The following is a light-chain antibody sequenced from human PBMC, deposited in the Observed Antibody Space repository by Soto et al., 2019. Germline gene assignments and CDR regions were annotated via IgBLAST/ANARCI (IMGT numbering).Light chain of an antibody. CDR1: QSVXYSXXXXXX. CDR2: WAS. J-gene: IGKJ2*01. V-gene: IGKV4-1*01. CDR3: XXYYSTPDT. Sequence: DIVMTQSPDSLAVSLGERATINCKSSQSVXYSXXXXXXLTWYQQKPGQPPKLLFYWASTRESGVPDRFSGXGXXXXXXXXXXXLXAEDXAVXXXXXYYSTPDTFGQGTKLEIK.